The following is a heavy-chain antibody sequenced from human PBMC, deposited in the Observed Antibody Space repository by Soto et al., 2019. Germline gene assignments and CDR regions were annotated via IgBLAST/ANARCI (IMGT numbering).Heavy chain of an antibody. J-gene: IGHJ6*03. CDR3: ARTLLSGLAAAGNYYYYYMDV. Sequence: GSGPTLVNPTQTLTLTCTFSGFSLSTSGMCVSWIRQPPGKALEWLARIDWDDDKYYSTSLKTRLTISKDTSKNQVVLTMTNMDPVDTATYYCARTLLSGLAAAGNYYYYYMDVWGKGTTVTVSS. V-gene: IGHV2-70*11. CDR2: IDWDDDK. D-gene: IGHD6-13*01. CDR1: GFSLSTSGMC.